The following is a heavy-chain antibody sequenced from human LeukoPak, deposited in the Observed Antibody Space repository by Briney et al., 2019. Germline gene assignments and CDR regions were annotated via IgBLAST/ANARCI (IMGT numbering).Heavy chain of an antibody. CDR2: IYSGGST. V-gene: IGHV3-53*04. D-gene: IGHD6-19*01. CDR3: ARVGQQWLSLGAFDI. J-gene: IGHJ3*02. CDR1: GLTVSSNY. Sequence: PGGSLRLSCAASGLTVSSNYMSWVRQAPGKGLEWVSVIYSGGSTYYADSVKGRFTISRHNSKNTLYLQMNSLRAEDTAVYYCARVGQQWLSLGAFDIWGQGTMVTVSS.